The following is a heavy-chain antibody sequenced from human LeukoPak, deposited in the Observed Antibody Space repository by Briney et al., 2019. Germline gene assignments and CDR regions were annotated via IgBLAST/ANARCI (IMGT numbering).Heavy chain of an antibody. V-gene: IGHV3-72*01. Sequence: GGSLRLSCAASGFIFSAYIMDWVSQAPGEGLEWVGRIRTRINSSTTEYAASVKGRFTISRDDSKNSMYLHMNSLKTEDTAVYHCSRDGGEGGNSAFDIWGQGTMVTVSS. CDR3: SRDGGEGGNSAFDI. D-gene: IGHD4-23*01. CDR2: IRTRINSSTT. CDR1: GFIFSAYI. J-gene: IGHJ3*02.